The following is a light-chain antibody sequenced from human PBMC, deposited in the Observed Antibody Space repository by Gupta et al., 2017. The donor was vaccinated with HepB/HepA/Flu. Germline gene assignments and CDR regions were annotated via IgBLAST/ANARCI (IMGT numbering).Light chain of an antibody. V-gene: IGKV1-5*03. CDR3: QQYNRDLCS. CDR2: KAS. Sequence: DIQMTQSPSTLSASVGDRVSITCRASQSIGNWLAWYQQKPGKAPNLLIYKASNLESGVPSRFSGSGSGTEFTLTISSLQPDDFATYYCQQYNRDLCSFGQGTKLEIK. J-gene: IGKJ2*04. CDR1: QSIGNW.